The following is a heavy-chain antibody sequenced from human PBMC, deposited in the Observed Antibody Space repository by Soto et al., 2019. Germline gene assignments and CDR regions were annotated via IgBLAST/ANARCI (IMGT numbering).Heavy chain of an antibody. V-gene: IGHV4-4*07. Sequence: AQLQESGPGLVEPSETLSLTCTVSGDSMSSYYWNWIRQPAGKGLEWIGRISATGRTSYMSSLKSRITLSVDTSKNQFSLNLKFVTAADTAVYFCARDQSGAADIWGQGTMVTVS. CDR1: GDSMSSYY. CDR2: ISATGRT. CDR3: ARDQSGAADI. D-gene: IGHD7-27*01. J-gene: IGHJ3*02.